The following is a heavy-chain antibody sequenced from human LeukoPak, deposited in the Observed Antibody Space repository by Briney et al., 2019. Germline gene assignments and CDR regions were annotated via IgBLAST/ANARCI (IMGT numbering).Heavy chain of an antibody. Sequence: PGGSLRLSCAASGFSFSTYSMSWVRQAPGKGLEWVSAISGSGGSTYYADSVKGRFTISRDNSKNTLYLQMNSLRAEDTAVYYCAKDLSLAARPTLDYWGQGTPVTVSS. CDR3: AKDLSLAARPTLDY. CDR1: GFSFSTYS. J-gene: IGHJ4*02. V-gene: IGHV3-23*01. CDR2: ISGSGGST. D-gene: IGHD6-6*01.